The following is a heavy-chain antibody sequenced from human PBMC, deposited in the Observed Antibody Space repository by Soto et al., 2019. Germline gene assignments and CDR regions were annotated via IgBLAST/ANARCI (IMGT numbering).Heavy chain of an antibody. D-gene: IGHD2-21*02. J-gene: IGHJ5*02. CDR3: ARDDSAARRFDP. CDR1: GGSISSGGYY. V-gene: IGHV4-31*03. CDR2: IYYSGST. Sequence: QVQLQESGPGLVKPSQTLSLTCTVSGGSISSGGYYWSWIRQHPGKGLEWIGYIYYSGSTYYNPSLKSRVTTSVDTPKHQFSLKLSSVTAADTAVYYCARDDSAARRFDPWGQGTLVTVSS.